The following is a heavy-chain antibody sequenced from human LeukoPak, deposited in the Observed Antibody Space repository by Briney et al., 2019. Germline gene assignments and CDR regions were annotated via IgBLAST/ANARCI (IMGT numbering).Heavy chain of an antibody. J-gene: IGHJ3*02. V-gene: IGHV3-66*01. CDR2: IYSGGST. CDR3: AKYYYDSSAAFDI. Sequence: GGSLRLSCAASGFTVSSNYMSWVRQAPGKGLEWVSVIYSGGSTDHADSVKGRFTISRDNSKNTLYLQMNSLRAEDTAVYYCAKYYYDSSAAFDIWGQGTMVTASS. D-gene: IGHD3-22*01. CDR1: GFTVSSNY.